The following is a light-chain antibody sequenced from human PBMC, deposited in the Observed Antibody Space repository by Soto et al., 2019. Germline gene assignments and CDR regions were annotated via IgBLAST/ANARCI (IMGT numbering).Light chain of an antibody. CDR1: QSVNRN. J-gene: IGKJ1*01. CDR3: QQYRSWPRT. V-gene: IGKV3-15*01. CDR2: GAS. Sequence: VMTQSPDTLSASPGERVSLSGRASQSVNRNLAWYQQKPGQAPRLLIYGASTRATDMPGRFSGRGAGADFTLTISSLESEDFAVYYCQQYRSWPRTFGQGTKVDIK.